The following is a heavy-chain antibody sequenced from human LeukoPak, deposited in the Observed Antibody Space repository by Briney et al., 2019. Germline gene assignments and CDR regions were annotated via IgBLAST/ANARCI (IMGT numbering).Heavy chain of an antibody. CDR2: IYSGGST. CDR3: ARDKVGATID. Sequence: GGSLRLSCAASGLAVSSNYMSWVRQAPGKGLEWVSVIYSGGSTYYADSVKGRFTISRDNSKNTLYLQMNSLRAEDTAVYYCARDKVGATIDWGQGTLVTVSS. D-gene: IGHD1-26*01. J-gene: IGHJ4*02. V-gene: IGHV3-53*01. CDR1: GLAVSSNY.